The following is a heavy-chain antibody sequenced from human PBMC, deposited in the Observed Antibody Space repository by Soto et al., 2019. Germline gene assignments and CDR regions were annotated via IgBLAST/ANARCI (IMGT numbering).Heavy chain of an antibody. J-gene: IGHJ4*02. CDR2: INAGYGNT. CDR3: ARDTGDGTFDF. V-gene: IGHV1-3*01. Sequence: ASVKVSCKASGYTFSSYALHWVRQAPGQRLEWMGWINAGYGNTKSSQKFQDRVTISRDTSASTAYMELTSLRSEDTAVYYCARDTGDGTFDFWGQGTLVTVSS. CDR1: GYTFSSYA. D-gene: IGHD7-27*01.